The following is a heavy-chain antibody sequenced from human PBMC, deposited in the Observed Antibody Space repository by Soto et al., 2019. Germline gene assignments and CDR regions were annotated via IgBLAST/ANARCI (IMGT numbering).Heavy chain of an antibody. CDR2: IMPVFRTP. D-gene: IGHD4-4*01. J-gene: IGHJ6*02. V-gene: IGHV1-69*12. CDR3: AREKDRLQLGGNYYYMMDV. Sequence: QVQLEQSGAEVKEPGSSVKVSCKASGGTFSNSAISWVRQAPGQGLEWMGGIMPVFRTPDYAQKFQGRVTITADXAXTXSXXELSGLRSEDTAVYYCAREKDRLQLGGNYYYMMDVWGQGTTVTVSS. CDR1: GGTFSNSA.